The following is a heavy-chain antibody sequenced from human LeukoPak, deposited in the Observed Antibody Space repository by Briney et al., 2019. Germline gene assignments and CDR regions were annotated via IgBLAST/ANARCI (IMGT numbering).Heavy chain of an antibody. CDR3: ARVQMTTVTTGAFDI. CDR2: IYYSGST. J-gene: IGHJ3*02. D-gene: IGHD4-17*01. Sequence: SETLSLTCTVSGGSISSYYWSWIRQPPGKGLEWIGYIYYSGSTNYNPSLKSRVTISVDTSKNQFPLKLSSVTAADTAVYYCARVQMTTVTTGAFDIWGQGTMVTVSS. V-gene: IGHV4-59*01. CDR1: GGSISSYY.